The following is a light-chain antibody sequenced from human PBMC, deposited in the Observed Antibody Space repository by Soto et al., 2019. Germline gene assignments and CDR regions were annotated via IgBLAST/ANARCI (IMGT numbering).Light chain of an antibody. CDR1: QSVGNNY. Sequence: EIVLTQSPGTLSLSPGERATLSCRASQSVGNNYLAWYQQKPGQAPRFLIYDASSRATGIPDRFSGSGSGTDFALTISRLEPEDFAVDYFEQYGSTPLAFGGGTKVEIK. J-gene: IGKJ4*01. CDR2: DAS. CDR3: EQYGSTPLA. V-gene: IGKV3-20*01.